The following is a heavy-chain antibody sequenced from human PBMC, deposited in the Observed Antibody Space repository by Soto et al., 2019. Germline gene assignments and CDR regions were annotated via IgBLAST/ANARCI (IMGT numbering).Heavy chain of an antibody. D-gene: IGHD3-10*01. CDR1: GFTFSSYW. CDR2: IKQDGSEK. Sequence: EVQLVESGGGLVQPGGSLRLSCAASGFTFSSYWMSWVRQAPGKGLEWVANIKQDGSEKYYVDSVKGRFTVSRDNGKNPLYLQKNSLGAEDTAGYYCAKGELHCAGEYWGQGNLVNVSS. J-gene: IGHJ4*02. CDR3: AKGELHCAGEY. V-gene: IGHV3-7*03.